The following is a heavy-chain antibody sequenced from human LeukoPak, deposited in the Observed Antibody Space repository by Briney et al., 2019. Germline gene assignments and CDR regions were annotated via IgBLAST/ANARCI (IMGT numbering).Heavy chain of an antibody. CDR2: INPNSGGT. CDR3: ARGVITFGGVIVLDY. V-gene: IGHV1-2*02. J-gene: IGHJ4*02. D-gene: IGHD3-16*02. CDR1: GYTFTGYY. Sequence: ASVKVSRKASGYTFTGYYMHWVRQAPGQGLEWMGWINPNSGGTNYAQKFQGRVTMTRDTSISTAYMGLSRLRSDDTAVYYCARGVITFGGVIVLDYWGQGTLVTVSS.